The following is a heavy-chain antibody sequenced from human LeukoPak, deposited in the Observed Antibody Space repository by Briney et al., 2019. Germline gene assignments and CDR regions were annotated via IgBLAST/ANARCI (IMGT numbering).Heavy chain of an antibody. J-gene: IGHJ4*02. CDR3: ARDKGITGRADY. Sequence: PGGSLRLSCAASGFTFSSYSMNWVRQAPGKGLEWVSSISSSSSSIYYADSVKGRFTISRDNSKNSLYLQMNSLRAEDTAVYYCARDKGITGRADYWGQGTLVTVSS. CDR1: GFTFSSYS. CDR2: ISSSSSSI. D-gene: IGHD1-20*01. V-gene: IGHV3-21*01.